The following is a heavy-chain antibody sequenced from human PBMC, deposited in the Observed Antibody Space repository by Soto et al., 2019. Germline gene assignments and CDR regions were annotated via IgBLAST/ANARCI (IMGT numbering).Heavy chain of an antibody. CDR3: AKSPRGEMATD. CDR1: GYTFINYH. CDR2: INTYNGMT. Sequence: QVQLVQSGGEVKKPGASVTVSCKASGYTFINYHITWVRQAPGQGLEWMAWINTYNGMTDYAQKFQGRVTMTRDTSTSTDYMELRNLGSDATAVYFYAKSPRGEMATDWGQGTLVTVSS. D-gene: IGHD5-12*01. V-gene: IGHV1-18*01. J-gene: IGHJ4*02.